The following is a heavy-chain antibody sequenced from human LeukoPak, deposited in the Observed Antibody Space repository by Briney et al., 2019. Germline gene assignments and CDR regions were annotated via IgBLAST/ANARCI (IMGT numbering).Heavy chain of an antibody. CDR2: ISWNSGSI. V-gene: IGHV3-9*01. CDR3: AKTRAGSLTTDFDY. Sequence: GGSLRLSCAASGFTFDDYAMHWVRQAPGKGLEWVSGISWNSGSIGYADSVKGRFTISRDNAKNSLYLQMNSLRAEDTAVYYCAKTRAGSLTTDFDYWGQGTLVTVSS. CDR1: GFTFDDYA. J-gene: IGHJ4*02. D-gene: IGHD1-26*01.